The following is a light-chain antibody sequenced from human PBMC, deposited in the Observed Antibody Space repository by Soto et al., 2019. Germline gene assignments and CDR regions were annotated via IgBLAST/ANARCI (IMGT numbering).Light chain of an antibody. V-gene: IGLV2-14*03. Sequence: QSVLTQPASVSGSPGQSITISCTGTSSDVGGYNYVSWYQHHPGKVPQLMIYDVSNRPSGVSNRFSGSKSGNTASLTISGLQAEDEADYYCSSYTSSNTYVFGIGTKDTDL. CDR3: SSYTSSNTYV. CDR2: DVS. J-gene: IGLJ1*01. CDR1: SSDVGGYNY.